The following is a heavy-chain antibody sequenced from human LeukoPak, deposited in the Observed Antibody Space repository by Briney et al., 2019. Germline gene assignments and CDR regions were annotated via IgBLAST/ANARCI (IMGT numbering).Heavy chain of an antibody. CDR2: IYYSGST. Sequence: PSETLSLTCTVSGGSMSSSNYYWGWCRQPPGKVLEWIGRIYYSGSTYYTPSFKRRSTISVDTSKNQFSLKLSSVTAADTAVYYCASPDSGTYVARAFDIWGQGTLVSVSS. V-gene: IGHV4-39*01. D-gene: IGHD1-26*01. CDR1: GGSMSSSNYY. CDR3: ASPDSGTYVARAFDI. J-gene: IGHJ3*02.